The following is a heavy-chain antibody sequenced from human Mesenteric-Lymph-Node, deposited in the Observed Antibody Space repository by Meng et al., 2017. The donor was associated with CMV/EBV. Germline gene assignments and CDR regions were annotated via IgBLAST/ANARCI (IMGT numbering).Heavy chain of an antibody. J-gene: IGHJ4*02. Sequence: LTWAVTGDSISSSKWWTWVRQPPGEGLEWIGEIHHNGSTNYNPSLKSRVTMSLDKSRNHFSLKLNSVTAADTAVYYCTRRWTGYYVYWGQGTLVTVSS. V-gene: IGHV4-4*02. CDR3: TRRWTGYYVY. D-gene: IGHD3/OR15-3a*01. CDR1: GDSISSSKW. CDR2: IHHNGST.